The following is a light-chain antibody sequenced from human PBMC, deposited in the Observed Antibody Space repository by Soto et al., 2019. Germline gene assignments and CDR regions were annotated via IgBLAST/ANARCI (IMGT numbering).Light chain of an antibody. CDR3: QQAWT. CDR2: DAS. V-gene: IGKV1-5*01. J-gene: IGKJ1*01. CDR1: QSISSW. Sequence: DIQMTQSPSTLSASVGDRITVTCRASQSISSWLAWYQQKPGKAPKLLIYDASILESGVPSRFSGSGSGTEFTLTISSLQPDDFATYYCQQAWTFGQGTKVEIK.